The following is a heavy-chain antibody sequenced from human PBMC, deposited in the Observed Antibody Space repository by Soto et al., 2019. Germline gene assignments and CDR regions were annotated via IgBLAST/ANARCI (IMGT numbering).Heavy chain of an antibody. CDR3: ARGEAYSNYQSR. V-gene: IGHV4-34*01. CDR2: ISHSGTS. Sequence: QLQLQQWGAGLLKPSATLSLNCAVYGGSLSAHYWRWVRQTPGKGLEWIGEISHSGTSNYNPSLKSRVTISADMSKNEFFLKLTSVTAADTAVYYWARGEAYSNYQSRWGQGTLVTVSS. CDR1: GGSLSAHY. J-gene: IGHJ4*02. D-gene: IGHD4-4*01.